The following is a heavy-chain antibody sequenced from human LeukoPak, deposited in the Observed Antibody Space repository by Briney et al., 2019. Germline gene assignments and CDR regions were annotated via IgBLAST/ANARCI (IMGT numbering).Heavy chain of an antibody. Sequence: GGSLRLSCATSDFTFSNAWMNWVRQAPGKGLEWVGRIRSNSDGGTIDYAAPVKGRFTLSRDDSKTTLYLQMNSLQTEDTAVYYCATDFYDSTWGQGTLVTVSS. CDR3: ATDFYDST. CDR1: DFTFSNAW. J-gene: IGHJ5*02. CDR2: IRSNSDGGTI. D-gene: IGHD3-22*01. V-gene: IGHV3-15*07.